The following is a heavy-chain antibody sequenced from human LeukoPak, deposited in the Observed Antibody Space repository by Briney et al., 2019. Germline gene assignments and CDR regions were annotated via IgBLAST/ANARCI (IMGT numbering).Heavy chain of an antibody. CDR1: GFSFSTYA. V-gene: IGHV3-64D*06. CDR2: INNNGGST. Sequence: PGGSLRLSCSASGFSFSTYAMHWVRQAPGKGLEHVSTINNNGGSTYYVDSVKGRFTISRDNYKNTLYLQMSSLRLEDTAGYYCVKGSVAAAVDILSSSFHCWGQGTLVTVS. CDR3: VKGSVAAAVDILSSSFHC. J-gene: IGHJ4*02. D-gene: IGHD6-13*01.